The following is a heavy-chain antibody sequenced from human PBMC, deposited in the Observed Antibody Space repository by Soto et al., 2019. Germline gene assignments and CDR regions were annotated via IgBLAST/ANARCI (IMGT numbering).Heavy chain of an antibody. Sequence: GGSLRLSCAASGFTFSSYSMNWVRQAPGKGLEWVSSISSSSSYIYYADSVKGRFTISRDNAKNSLYLQMNSLRAEDTAVYYCASDHHGDYFDYWGQGTLVTVSS. D-gene: IGHD4-17*01. J-gene: IGHJ4*02. CDR2: ISSSSSYI. CDR1: GFTFSSYS. V-gene: IGHV3-21*01. CDR3: ASDHHGDYFDY.